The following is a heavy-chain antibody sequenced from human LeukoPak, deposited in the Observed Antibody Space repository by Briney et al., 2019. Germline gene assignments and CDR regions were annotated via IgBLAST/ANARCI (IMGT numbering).Heavy chain of an antibody. V-gene: IGHV3-30-3*01. D-gene: IGHD2-21*02. Sequence: GGSLRLSCAASGFTFNSYAMHWVRQAPGKGLEWVAVISYDGSNKYYADSVKGRFTISRDNSKNTLYLQMNSLRAEDTAVYYCARVEALYCGGDCSPDYWGQGTLVTVSS. CDR2: ISYDGSNK. J-gene: IGHJ4*02. CDR1: GFTFNSYA. CDR3: ARVEALYCGGDCSPDY.